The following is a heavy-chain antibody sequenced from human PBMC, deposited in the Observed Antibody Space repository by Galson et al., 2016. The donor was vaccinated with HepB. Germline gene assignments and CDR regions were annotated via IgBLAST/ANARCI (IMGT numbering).Heavy chain of an antibody. D-gene: IGHD3-22*01. CDR1: GFTFSNYD. J-gene: IGHJ4*02. Sequence: SLRLSCAASGFTFSNYDMSWVRQAPGKGLEWVSTISTSGDRTYCAVSVKGRFTISRDNSKDTLYLQMNSLRAEDTAVYYCAKKSSGNYPFDYWVQGSLVTVSS. CDR2: ISTSGDRT. CDR3: AKKSSGNYPFDY. V-gene: IGHV3-23*01.